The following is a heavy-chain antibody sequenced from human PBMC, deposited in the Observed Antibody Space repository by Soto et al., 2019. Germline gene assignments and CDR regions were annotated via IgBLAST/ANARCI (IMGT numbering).Heavy chain of an antibody. Sequence: GESLKISCEASGYTFTNYWIGWVRQMPGTGLEWMGIIYPRDSDTKYSPSFQGQVTISADESISTAYLQWGNLKASDTAIYYCARLRIQSGDFRSFDYWGPGTLVTVSS. J-gene: IGHJ4*02. CDR1: GYTFTNYW. D-gene: IGHD1-1*01. CDR3: ARLRIQSGDFRSFDY. CDR2: IYPRDSDT. V-gene: IGHV5-51*01.